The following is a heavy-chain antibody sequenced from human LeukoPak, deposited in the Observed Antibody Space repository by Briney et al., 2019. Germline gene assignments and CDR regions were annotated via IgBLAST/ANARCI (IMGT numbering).Heavy chain of an antibody. V-gene: IGHV3-23*01. CDR1: GFTFSSYA. Sequence: GGSLRLSCAASGFTFSSYAMSWVRQAPGKGLEWVSGISSNGASTYYVDSVKGRFTISRDNSKNTLFLQMNSLRAEDTAVYYCARDEGYGSGSFDIWGQGRMVTVSS. CDR2: ISSNGAST. D-gene: IGHD3-10*01. CDR3: ARDEGYGSGSFDI. J-gene: IGHJ3*02.